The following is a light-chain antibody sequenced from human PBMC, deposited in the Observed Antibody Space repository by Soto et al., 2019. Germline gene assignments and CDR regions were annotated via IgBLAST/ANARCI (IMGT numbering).Light chain of an antibody. CDR3: QQYNNWPPWT. J-gene: IGKJ1*01. CDR2: DAS. V-gene: IGKV3-15*01. CDR1: QSVSSY. Sequence: VMTQAPATLSLFPGERATLSCRASQSVSSYLAWYQQKPGQAPRLLIYDASTRATGIPARFSGSGSGTEFTLAISSLQSEDFAVYYCQQYNNWPPWTFGQGTKVDIK.